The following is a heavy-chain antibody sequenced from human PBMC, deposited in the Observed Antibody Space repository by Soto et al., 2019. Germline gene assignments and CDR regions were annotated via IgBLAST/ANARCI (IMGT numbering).Heavy chain of an antibody. CDR2: IWYDGSNK. CDR1: GFTFSSYG. V-gene: IGHV3-33*01. CDR3: ARDSASTWSYYYYGMDV. J-gene: IGHJ6*02. Sequence: GGSLRLSCAASGFTFSSYGMHWVRQAPGKGLEWVAVIWYDGSNKYYADSVKGRFTISRDNSKNTLYLQMNSLRAEDTAVYYCARDSASTWSYYYYGMDVWGQGTTVTVSS. D-gene: IGHD1-1*01.